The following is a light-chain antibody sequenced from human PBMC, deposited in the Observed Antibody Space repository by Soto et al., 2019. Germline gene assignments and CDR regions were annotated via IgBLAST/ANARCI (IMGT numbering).Light chain of an antibody. V-gene: IGLV2-14*01. CDR3: SSYTSSSPYV. CDR2: DVS. Sequence: APVFWFPGRSIPPSRPGKSSVVGAYNYVSWYQQHPGKAPKLMIYDVSNRPSGVSNRFSGSKSGNTASLTISGLQAEDEADYYCSSYTSSSPYVFGTGTKVTVL. J-gene: IGLJ1*01. CDR1: SSVVGAYNY.